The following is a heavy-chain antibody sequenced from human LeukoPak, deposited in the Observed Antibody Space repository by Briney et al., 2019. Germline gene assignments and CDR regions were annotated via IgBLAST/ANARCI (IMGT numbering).Heavy chain of an antibody. CDR3: ARSPGSYYKWFDP. CDR1: GYSFPSYG. CDR2: ISAYNGYT. Sequence: RASVKVSCKASGYSFPSYGISWVRQAPGQGLEWMGWISAYNGYTNYAQKLQGRVTMTTDTSTSTAYMELSSLRSEDTAVYYCARSPGSYYKWFDPWGQGTLVTVSS. D-gene: IGHD3-10*01. J-gene: IGHJ5*02. V-gene: IGHV1-18*01.